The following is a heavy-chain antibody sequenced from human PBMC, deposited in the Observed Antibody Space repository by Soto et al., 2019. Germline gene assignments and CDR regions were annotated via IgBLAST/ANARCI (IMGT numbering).Heavy chain of an antibody. V-gene: IGHV3-23*01. Sequence: GGSLRLSCSASGFTFSSYAMSWVRQAPGKGLEWVSAISGSGGSTYYADSVKGRFTISRDNSKNTPYLQMNSLRAEDTAVYYCAKDLLYYDSSGSPFPDAFDIWGQGTMVTVSS. D-gene: IGHD3-22*01. CDR1: GFTFSSYA. J-gene: IGHJ3*02. CDR3: AKDLLYYDSSGSPFPDAFDI. CDR2: ISGSGGST.